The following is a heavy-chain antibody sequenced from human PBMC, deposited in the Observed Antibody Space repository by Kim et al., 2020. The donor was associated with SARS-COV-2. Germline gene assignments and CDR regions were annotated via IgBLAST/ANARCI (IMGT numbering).Heavy chain of an antibody. D-gene: IGHD5-12*01. CDR3: AGGGYDQGDHWFDP. V-gene: IGHV3-30*01. Sequence: ATAVKGPFTISRNNYKNTLYLQMNRLRAEDTAVYYCAGGGYDQGDHWFDPWGQGTLVTVSS. J-gene: IGHJ5*02.